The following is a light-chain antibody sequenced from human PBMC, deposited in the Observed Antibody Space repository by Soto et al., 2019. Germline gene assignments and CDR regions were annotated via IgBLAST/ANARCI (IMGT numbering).Light chain of an antibody. CDR3: CSDAGSYV. CDR1: SSDVGSYNL. J-gene: IGLJ1*01. V-gene: IGLV2-23*01. CDR2: EGS. Sequence: QSALTQPASVSGSPGQSITISCTGTSSDVGSYNLVSWYQQHPGKAPKLMIYEGSKRPSGVSNRFSGSKSGNTASLTISGLQAEDEADYYCCSDAGSYVFGTGTKVPVL.